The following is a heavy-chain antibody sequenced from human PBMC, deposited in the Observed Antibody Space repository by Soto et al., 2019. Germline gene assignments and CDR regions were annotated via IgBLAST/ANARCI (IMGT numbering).Heavy chain of an antibody. Sequence: PSATLPLTCTVSGCSVSSGGYYWSWIRQHPGTGLEWIGYIYYSGTTYFNPSLKSRASISLDTSKNEFSLKLTSVTAADTAVYYCARRALTQGRNGVCYKGWCWDDCGQGSLVTVSS. CDR3: ARRALTQGRNGVCYKGWCWDD. CDR1: GCSVSSGGYY. V-gene: IGHV4-31*03. D-gene: IGHD2-8*01. J-gene: IGHJ4*02. CDR2: IYYSGTT.